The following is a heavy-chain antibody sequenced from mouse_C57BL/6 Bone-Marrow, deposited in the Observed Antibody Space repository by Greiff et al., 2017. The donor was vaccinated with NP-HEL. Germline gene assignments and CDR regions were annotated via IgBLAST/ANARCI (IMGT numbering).Heavy chain of an antibody. V-gene: IGHV3-1*01. Sequence: ESGPGMVKPSQSLSLTCTVTGYSITSGYDWHWIRHFPGNKLEWMGYISYSGSTNYNPSLKSRISITHDTSKNHFFLKLNSVTTEDTATYYCARGSADYFDYWGQGTTLTVSS. D-gene: IGHD6-1*01. CDR2: ISYSGST. J-gene: IGHJ2*01. CDR3: ARGSADYFDY. CDR1: GYSITSGYD.